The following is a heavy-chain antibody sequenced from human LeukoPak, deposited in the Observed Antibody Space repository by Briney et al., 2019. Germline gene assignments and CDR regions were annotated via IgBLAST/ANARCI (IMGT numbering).Heavy chain of an antibody. D-gene: IGHD1-14*01. V-gene: IGHV5-51*06. Sequence: GESLKICCKGSGYTFTNYWIGWVRQLPGKLLEWTGIIYPGDSATRYNPSFHGHVTTSAAKSINTAYLQWSSLMASDTAMYYCASRGIYGMDVWGQGTTVTVSS. CDR3: ASRGIYGMDV. CDR1: GYTFTNYW. CDR2: IYPGDSAT. J-gene: IGHJ6*02.